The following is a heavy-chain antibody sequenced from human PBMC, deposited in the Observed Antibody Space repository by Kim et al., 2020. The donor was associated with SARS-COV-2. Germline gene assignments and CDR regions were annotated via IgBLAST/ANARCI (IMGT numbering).Heavy chain of an antibody. Sequence: ADTMQGRFTISRDNSKNRLYRQMNSLRAEDTAVYYCATQHIVVVTAPFDPWGQGTLVTVSS. V-gene: IGHV3-23*01. D-gene: IGHD2-21*02. CDR3: ATQHIVVVTAPFDP. J-gene: IGHJ5*02.